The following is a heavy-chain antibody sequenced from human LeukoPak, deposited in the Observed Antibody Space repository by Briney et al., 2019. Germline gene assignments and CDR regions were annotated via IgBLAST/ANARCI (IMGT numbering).Heavy chain of an antibody. CDR3: TRPMYLEWLRVGGYEFDY. J-gene: IGHJ4*02. CDR2: IRSRANSYAT. CDR1: GFTVSSNY. D-gene: IGHD3-3*01. Sequence: GGSLRLSCAASGFTVSSNYMSWVRQASGKGLEWVGRIRSRANSYATAYAVSVKGRFTISRDDSKNTAYLQMNSLKTEDTAVYYCTRPMYLEWLRVGGYEFDYWGQGTLVTVSS. V-gene: IGHV3-73*01.